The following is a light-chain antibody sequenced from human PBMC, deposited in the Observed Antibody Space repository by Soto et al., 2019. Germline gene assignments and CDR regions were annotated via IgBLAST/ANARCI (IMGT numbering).Light chain of an antibody. CDR1: QSVSSTY. J-gene: IGKJ2*01. Sequence: EIVLTQSPGTLSLSPGERATLSCRASQSVSSTYLAWYQQKPGQAPRLLIYAASSRATGIPDRFSGSGSGTDFTLTISRLEPEDFAVYYCQQFGSSPTMYTFGQGTNLEIK. V-gene: IGKV3-20*01. CDR2: AAS. CDR3: QQFGSSPTMYT.